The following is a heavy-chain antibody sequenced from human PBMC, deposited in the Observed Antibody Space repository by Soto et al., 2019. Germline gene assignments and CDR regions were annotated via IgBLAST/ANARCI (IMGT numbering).Heavy chain of an antibody. CDR2: ISEDGGSK. CDR3: AREYDFWSGYSPLYYYYMDV. J-gene: IGHJ6*03. V-gene: IGHV3-7*01. D-gene: IGHD3-3*01. CDR1: GFTFSSYA. Sequence: GGSLRLSCAASGFTFSSYAMSWVRQAPGKGLEWVANISEDGGSKYYADSVKGRFTISRDNAKNTLYLQMNSLRAEDTAVYYWAREYDFWSGYSPLYYYYMDVWGKGTTVTVSS.